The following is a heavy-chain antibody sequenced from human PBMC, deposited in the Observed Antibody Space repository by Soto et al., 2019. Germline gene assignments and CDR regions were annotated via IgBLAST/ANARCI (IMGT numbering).Heavy chain of an antibody. CDR1: GGSISSGGYY. CDR2: IYYSGST. V-gene: IGHV4-31*03. J-gene: IGHJ6*02. Sequence: QVQLQESGPGLVKPSQTLSLTCTVSGGSISSGGYYWSWIRQHPGKGLEWIGYIYYSGSTYYNPSLKSRVTISVEPSKNQFSLKLSSVTAADTAVYYCARQDGSGPGTRYYGMDVWGQGTTFTVSS. CDR3: ARQDGSGPGTRYYGMDV. D-gene: IGHD3-10*01.